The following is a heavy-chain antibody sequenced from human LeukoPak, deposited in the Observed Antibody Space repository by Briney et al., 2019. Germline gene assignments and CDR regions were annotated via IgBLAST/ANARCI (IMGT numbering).Heavy chain of an antibody. J-gene: IGHJ4*02. CDR1: GYSISSGYY. Sequence: SETLSLTCAVSGYSISSGYYWGWIRQPPGQGLEWIGSIYHSGSTYYNPSLKSRVTISVDTSKNQFSLKLSSVTAADTAVYYCARGYYDSSGYYWYFGYWGQGTLVTVSS. CDR2: IYHSGST. D-gene: IGHD3-22*01. V-gene: IGHV4-38-2*01. CDR3: ARGYYDSSGYYWYFGY.